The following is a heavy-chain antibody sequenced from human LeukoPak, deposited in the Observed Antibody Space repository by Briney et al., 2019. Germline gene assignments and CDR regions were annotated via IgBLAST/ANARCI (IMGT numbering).Heavy chain of an antibody. CDR2: IYSGGNT. CDR3: ARAGYSSSWYSRYFDL. Sequence: GGSLRLSCAASGFTVSSNYMSWVRQAPGKGLEWVSVIYSGGNTYYAGSVKGRFTISRDNSKNTLSLQMNSLRAGDTAVYYCARAGYSSSWYSRYFDLWGRGTLVTVSS. V-gene: IGHV3-53*01. D-gene: IGHD6-13*01. CDR1: GFTVSSNY. J-gene: IGHJ2*01.